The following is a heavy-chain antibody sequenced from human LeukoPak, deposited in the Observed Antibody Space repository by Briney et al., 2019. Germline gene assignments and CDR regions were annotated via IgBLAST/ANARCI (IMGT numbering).Heavy chain of an antibody. Sequence: SVKVSCKAPGGTFSSYAISWARQAPGQGLEWMGGIIPIFGTANYAQKFQGRVTITADESTSTAYMELSSLRSDDTAVYYCARDRYFDSWGQGTLVTVSS. J-gene: IGHJ4*02. CDR3: ARDRYFDS. CDR2: IIPIFGTA. CDR1: GGTFSSYA. V-gene: IGHV1-69*13.